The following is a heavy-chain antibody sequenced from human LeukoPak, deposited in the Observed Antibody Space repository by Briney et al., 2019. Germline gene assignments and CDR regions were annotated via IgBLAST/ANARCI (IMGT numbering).Heavy chain of an antibody. CDR3: ARHAGYCSSTSCYTWFDP. CDR1: GGSFSGYY. CDR2: IYYSGST. J-gene: IGHJ5*02. V-gene: IGHV4-59*08. Sequence: PSETLSLTCAVYGGSFSGYYWSWIRQPPGKGLEWIGYIYYSGSTNYNPSLKSRVTISVDTSKNQFSLKLSSVTAADTAVYYCARHAGYCSSTSCYTWFDPWGQGTLVTVSS. D-gene: IGHD2-2*02.